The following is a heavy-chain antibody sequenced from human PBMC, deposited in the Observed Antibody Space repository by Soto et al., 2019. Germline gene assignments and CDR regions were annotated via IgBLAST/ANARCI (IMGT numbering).Heavy chain of an antibody. J-gene: IGHJ4*01. CDR2: VKSKTDGGTT. CDR1: GFTFSTYS. V-gene: IGHV3-15*01. D-gene: IGHD4-17*01. CDR3: TTDSYMTNIIVRFDY. Sequence: GGSLRLSCAASGFTFSTYSMSWVRQAPGKGLEWVGRVKSKTDGGTTDFAAPVKGRFAISRDDSKNMVYLEMNSLKTEDTAIYYCTTDSYMTNIIVRFDYWGHGTLVTVSS.